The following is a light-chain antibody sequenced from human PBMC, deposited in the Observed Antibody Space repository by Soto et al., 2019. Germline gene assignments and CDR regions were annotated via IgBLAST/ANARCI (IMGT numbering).Light chain of an antibody. J-gene: IGLJ2*01. CDR2: EVN. CDR3: SSYAGSNTVI. Sequence: QSALTQPPSASGSPGQSVTISCTGTSSDVGGYNYVSWYQHHPGKAPKLMIYEVNKRPSGVSDRFSGSKSGNTASLTVSGLQAEDESDYYCSSYAGSNTVIFGGGTKLTVL. V-gene: IGLV2-8*01. CDR1: SSDVGGYNY.